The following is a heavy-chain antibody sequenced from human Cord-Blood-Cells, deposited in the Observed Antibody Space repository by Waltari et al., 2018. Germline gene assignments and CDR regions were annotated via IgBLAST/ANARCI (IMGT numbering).Heavy chain of an antibody. D-gene: IGHD2-2*02. CDR3: ARHLRVVPAAIGWFDP. J-gene: IGHJ5*02. V-gene: IGHV4-39*01. Sequence: QLQLQESGPGLVKPSETLSLTCTVSGGSISSSSYYWGWIRQPPGKGLEWIGSIYYSGSTYDNPYLKSRVTISVDTSKNQFSLKLSSVTAADTAVYYCARHLRVVPAAIGWFDPWGQGTLVTVSS. CDR1: GGSISSSSYY. CDR2: IYYSGST.